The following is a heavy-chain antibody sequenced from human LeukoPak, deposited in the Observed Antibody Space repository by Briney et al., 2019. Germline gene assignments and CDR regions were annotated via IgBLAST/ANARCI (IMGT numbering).Heavy chain of an antibody. V-gene: IGHV3-23*01. CDR2: ISGSGGST. J-gene: IGHJ1*01. CDR1: GFTFSSYA. D-gene: IGHD3-22*01. Sequence: GSLRLSCAASGFTFSSYAMSWVRQAPGKGLEWVSAISGSGGSTYYADSVKGRFTISRDNSKNTLYLQMNSLRAEDTAVYYCAKDYFDGSGYRAEYSQHWGQGTLVTVSS. CDR3: AKDYFDGSGYRAEYSQH.